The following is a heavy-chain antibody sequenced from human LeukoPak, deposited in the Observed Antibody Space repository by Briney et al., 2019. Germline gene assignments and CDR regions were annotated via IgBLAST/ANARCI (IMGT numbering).Heavy chain of an antibody. J-gene: IGHJ3*02. Sequence: PSETLSLTCTVSGGSMSSYYWSWIRQPPGKGLEWIGYIYYSGSTNYSPSLKSRVTISVDMSRNQFSLKLSSVTAADTAVYYCARDQGQVGGAFDIWGQGTMVTVSS. CDR2: IYYSGST. V-gene: IGHV4-59*01. CDR3: ARDQGQVGGAFDI. CDR1: GGSMSSYY. D-gene: IGHD2-2*01.